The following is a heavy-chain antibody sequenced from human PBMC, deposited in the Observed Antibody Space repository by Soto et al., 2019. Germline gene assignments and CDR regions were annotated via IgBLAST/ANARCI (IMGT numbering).Heavy chain of an antibody. Sequence: GGSLSLSCAASGFTFSSYAMSWVRQAPGKGLEWVSAISGSGGSTYYADSVKGRFTISRDNSKNTLYLQMNSLRAEDTAVYYCAAREVVLWFGELQTSDYWGQGTLVTVSS. CDR1: GFTFSSYA. CDR3: AAREVVLWFGELQTSDY. D-gene: IGHD3-10*01. J-gene: IGHJ4*02. V-gene: IGHV3-23*01. CDR2: ISGSGGST.